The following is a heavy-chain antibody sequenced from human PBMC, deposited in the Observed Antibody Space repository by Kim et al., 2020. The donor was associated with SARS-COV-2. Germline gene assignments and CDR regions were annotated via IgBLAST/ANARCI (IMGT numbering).Heavy chain of an antibody. CDR3: AKDLRGPHARYFDC. D-gene: IGHD4-17*01. CDR2: ISGGGDYT. J-gene: IGHJ4*02. Sequence: GGSPRLSCAASGFTFGHYAMTWVRQAPGKGLEWVSAISGGGDYTYYAGSLKGRFTISRDNSKNTLYLEMNSLRAEDTALYYCAKDLRGPHARYFDCWGQGTLVTVSA. V-gene: IGHV3-23*01. CDR1: GFTFGHYA.